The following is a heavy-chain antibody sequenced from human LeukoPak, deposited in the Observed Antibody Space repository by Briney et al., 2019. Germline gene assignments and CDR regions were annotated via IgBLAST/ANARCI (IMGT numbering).Heavy chain of an antibody. CDR3: VRDLYAHPYYYYYYGMDV. Sequence: GGSLRLSCVASGFALSDSWMHWVRQAPGKGLVWVSHISPDGTVANYADFVKGRFIISRDNAKNTVFLQMNSLRAEDTAVYYCVRDLYAHPYYYYYYGMDVWGQGTTVTVSS. D-gene: IGHD3-16*01. V-gene: IGHV3-74*01. CDR1: GFALSDSW. CDR2: ISPDGTVA. J-gene: IGHJ6*02.